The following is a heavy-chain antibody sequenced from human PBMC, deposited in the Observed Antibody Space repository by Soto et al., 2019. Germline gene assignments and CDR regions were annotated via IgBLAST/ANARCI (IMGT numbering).Heavy chain of an antibody. CDR2: INPNSGGT. V-gene: IGHV1-2*04. CDR3: ARDKPILTGSYYGMDV. D-gene: IGHD3-9*01. J-gene: IGHJ6*02. Sequence: ASVKVSCKASGYTFTGYYMHWVRQAPGQGLEWMGWINPNSGGTNYAQKFQGWVTMTRDTSTSTAYMELSRLRSDDTAVYYCARDKPILTGSYYGMDVWGQGTTVTVSS. CDR1: GYTFTGYY.